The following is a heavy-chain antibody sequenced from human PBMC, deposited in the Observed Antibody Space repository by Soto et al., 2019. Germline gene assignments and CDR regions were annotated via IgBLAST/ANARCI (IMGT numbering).Heavy chain of an antibody. D-gene: IGHD3-3*01. CDR2: ISSSSSTI. V-gene: IGHV3-48*02. CDR1: GFTFSSNS. Sequence: EVQVVESGGGLVQPGGSLRLSCAASGFTFSSNSMNWVRQAPGKGLEWISYISSSSSTIYADSVKGRFTISRDNAKNSLHLQMNSLRDEDTAVYYCARVIWSGHLTSDLWGQGTGVTVSS. J-gene: IGHJ5*02. CDR3: ARVIWSGHLTSDL.